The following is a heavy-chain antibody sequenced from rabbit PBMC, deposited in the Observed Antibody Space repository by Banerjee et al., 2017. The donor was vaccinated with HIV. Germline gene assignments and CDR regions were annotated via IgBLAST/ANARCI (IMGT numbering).Heavy chain of an antibody. V-gene: IGHV1S40*01. CDR1: GFSFSSSYY. CDR2: IYGGSSDNT. D-gene: IGHD6-1*01. CDR3: ARNSVGYGGYGYGDL. J-gene: IGHJ4*01. Sequence: QSLGGAGGDLGKPGAFLKLNCTASGFSFSSSYYMCLGRQAPGKGLEWIACIYGGSSDNTYYANWAKGRFTISKTSSTTVTLQMTSLTAADTATYFCARNSVGYGGYGYGDLWGPGTLVTVS.